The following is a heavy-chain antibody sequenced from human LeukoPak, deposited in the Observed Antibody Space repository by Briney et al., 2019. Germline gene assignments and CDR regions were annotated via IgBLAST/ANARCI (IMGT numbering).Heavy chain of an antibody. CDR1: ADSIISSRYY. V-gene: IGHV4-39*01. J-gene: IGHJ4*02. CDR2: IQYSGST. D-gene: IGHD6-19*01. Sequence: SETLSLTCTVSADSIISSRYYWGWIRQPPGKGLEWIGSIQYSGSTYYNSSLESRVTISVDTSKNQLSLKLSSVTAADTAVYYCARPGGSDWVYFDHWGQGTLVTVSS. CDR3: ARPGGSDWVYFDH.